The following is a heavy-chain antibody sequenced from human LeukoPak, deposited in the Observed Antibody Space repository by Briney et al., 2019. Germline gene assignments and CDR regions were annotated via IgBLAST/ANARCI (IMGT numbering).Heavy chain of an antibody. CDR1: GITFSTYA. V-gene: IGHV4-34*01. CDR2: INHSGST. D-gene: IGHD6-19*01. Sequence: GSLRLSCAASGITFSTYAMSWVRQAPGKGLEWIGEINHSGSTNYNPSLKSRVTISVDTSKNQLSLKLSSMTAADTAVYYCARQWLVSPLFDYWGQGTLVTVSS. CDR3: ARQWLVSPLFDY. J-gene: IGHJ4*02.